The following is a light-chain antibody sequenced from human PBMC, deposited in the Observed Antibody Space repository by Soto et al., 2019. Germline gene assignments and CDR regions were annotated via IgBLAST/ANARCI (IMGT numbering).Light chain of an antibody. Sequence: GDSVTITCRASQSISSWLAWYQQKPGKAPKLLIYYASSVESGVPSRFSGSGSGTEFTLTISSLQPDDFATYYCQQYNSPALTFGGGNKVDIK. CDR3: QQYNSPALT. J-gene: IGKJ4*01. CDR2: YAS. V-gene: IGKV1-5*01. CDR1: QSISSW.